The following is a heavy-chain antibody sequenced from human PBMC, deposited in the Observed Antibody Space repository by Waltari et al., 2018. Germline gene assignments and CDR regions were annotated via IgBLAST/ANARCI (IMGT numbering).Heavy chain of an antibody. CDR2: IWYDGSNK. D-gene: IGHD5-12*01. J-gene: IGHJ4*02. CDR3: ARSGRWLQTRFDY. V-gene: IGHV3-33*01. Sequence: QVQLVESGGGVVQPGRSLRLSCAASGFTFSSYGMPWVRQAPGKGLEWVAVIWYDGSNKYYADSVKGRFTISRDNSKNTLYLQMNSLRAEDTAVYYCARSGRWLQTRFDYWGQGTLVTVSS. CDR1: GFTFSSYG.